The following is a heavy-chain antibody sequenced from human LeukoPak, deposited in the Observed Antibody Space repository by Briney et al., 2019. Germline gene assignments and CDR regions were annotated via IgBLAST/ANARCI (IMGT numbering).Heavy chain of an antibody. J-gene: IGHJ6*04. CDR2: IIPIFGTA. CDR3: ASSPHIVVVPAAPYYYYGMDV. Sequence: SVKVSCKASGGTFSSYAISWVRQAPGQGLEWMGGIIPIFGTANYAQKFQGRVTITADESTSTAYMELSSLRSEDTAVYYCASSPHIVVVPAAPYYYYGMDVWGKGTTVTVSS. CDR1: GGTFSSYA. D-gene: IGHD2-2*01. V-gene: IGHV1-69*01.